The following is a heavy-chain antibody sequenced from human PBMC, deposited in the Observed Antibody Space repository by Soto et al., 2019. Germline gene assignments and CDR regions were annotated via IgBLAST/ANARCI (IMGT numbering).Heavy chain of an antibody. CDR1: GFTFSDYY. Sequence: PGGSLRLSCAASGFTFSDYYMSWIRQAPGKGLEWVSCISSSGTTIYYADSVKGRFTISRDNAKNSLYLQMNSLRAEDTAVYYCARVAYYDFWSGHYTGRPLAYWGQGTLVTVSS. J-gene: IGHJ4*02. CDR2: ISSSGTTI. CDR3: ARVAYYDFWSGHYTGRPLAY. V-gene: IGHV3-11*01. D-gene: IGHD3-3*01.